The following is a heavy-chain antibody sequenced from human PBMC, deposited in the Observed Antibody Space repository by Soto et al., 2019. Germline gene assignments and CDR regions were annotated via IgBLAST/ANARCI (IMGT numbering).Heavy chain of an antibody. Sequence: GGSLRLSCAASGFTFSSYAMSWVRQAPGKGLEWVSAISGSGGSTYYADSVKGRFTISRDNSKNTLYLQMNSLRAEDTAVYYCAKRPGITMVRGVIDYWGQGTLVTVSS. J-gene: IGHJ4*02. D-gene: IGHD3-10*01. CDR3: AKRPGITMVRGVIDY. V-gene: IGHV3-23*01. CDR1: GFTFSSYA. CDR2: ISGSGGST.